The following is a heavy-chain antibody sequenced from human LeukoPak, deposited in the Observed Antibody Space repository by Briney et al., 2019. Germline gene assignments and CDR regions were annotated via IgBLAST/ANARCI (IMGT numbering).Heavy chain of an antibody. CDR1: GGSFSGYY. CDR2: INHSGST. J-gene: IGHJ5*02. Sequence: SETLSLTCAVYGGSFSGYYWSWIRQPPGKGLEWIGEINHSGSTNYNPSLKSRVTISVDTSKNQFSLKLSSVTAADTAVYYCARVKKLFHRVHNNWFDPWGQGTLVTVSS. V-gene: IGHV4-34*01. CDR3: ARVKKLFHRVHNNWFDP. D-gene: IGHD3-10*01.